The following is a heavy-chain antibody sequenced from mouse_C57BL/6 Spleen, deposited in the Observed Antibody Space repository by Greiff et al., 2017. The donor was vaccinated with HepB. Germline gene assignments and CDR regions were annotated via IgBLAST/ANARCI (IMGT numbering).Heavy chain of an antibody. D-gene: IGHD2-4*01. Sequence: EVNVVESGGGLVQSGRSLRLSCATSGFTFSDFYMEWVRQAPGKGLEWIAASRNKANDYTTEYSASVKGRFIVSRDTSQSILYLQMNALRAEDTAIYYCAREAGDYDEDAMDYWGQGTSVTVSS. CDR2: SRNKANDYTT. CDR1: GFTFSDFY. V-gene: IGHV7-1*01. J-gene: IGHJ4*01. CDR3: AREAGDYDEDAMDY.